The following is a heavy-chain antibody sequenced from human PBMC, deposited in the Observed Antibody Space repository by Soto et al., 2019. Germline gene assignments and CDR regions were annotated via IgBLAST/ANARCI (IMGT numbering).Heavy chain of an antibody. D-gene: IGHD3-9*01. CDR1: GFTLSSYA. V-gene: IGHV3-23*01. J-gene: IGHJ5*02. CDR3: AKEAESRYFEWLLTPFDP. CDR2: ISGSGGST. Sequence: GSLRLSCAASGFTLSSYAMSWVRQAPGKGLEWVSAISGSGGSTYYADSVKGRFTISRDNSKNTLYLQMNSLRAEDTAVYYCAKEAESRYFEWLLTPFDPWGQGTLVTVSS.